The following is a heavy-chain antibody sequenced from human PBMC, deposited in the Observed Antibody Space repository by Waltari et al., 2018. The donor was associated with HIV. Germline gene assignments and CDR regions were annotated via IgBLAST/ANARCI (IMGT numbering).Heavy chain of an antibody. D-gene: IGHD1-1*01. V-gene: IGHV3-23*01. CDR1: EFAFSSYA. CDR2: VPGSDVT. J-gene: IGHJ4*02. CDR3: AKGSHSLSFNELES. Sequence: VQLLESGGGLVRPGGSLRLSCVGSEFAFSSYAMRWVRQVPGQGLEWVAGVPGSDVTHYADSVRRRLIISRDISRNTVYLQMNSLRVEDTALYYCAKGSHSLSFNELESWGQGTLVTVSS.